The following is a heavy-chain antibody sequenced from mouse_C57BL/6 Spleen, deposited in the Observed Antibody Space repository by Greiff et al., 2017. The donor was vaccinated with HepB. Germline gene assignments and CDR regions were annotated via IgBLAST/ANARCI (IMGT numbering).Heavy chain of an antibody. V-gene: IGHV1-64*01. CDR2: IHPNSGST. CDR1: GYTFTSYW. D-gene: IGHD2-4*01. J-gene: IGHJ4*01. Sequence: VKLQQPGAELVKPGASVKLSCKASGYTFTSYWMHWVKQRPGQGLEWIGMIHPNSGSTNYNEKFKSKATLTVDKSSSTAYMQLSSLTSEDSAVYYCARSPMITTDYAMDYWGQGTSVTVSS. CDR3: ARSPMITTDYAMDY.